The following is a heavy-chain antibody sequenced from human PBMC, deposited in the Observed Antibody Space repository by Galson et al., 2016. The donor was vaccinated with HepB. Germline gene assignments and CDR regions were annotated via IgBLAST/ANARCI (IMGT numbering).Heavy chain of an antibody. J-gene: IGHJ4*02. V-gene: IGHV3-48*03. CDR2: ISSRGETK. D-gene: IGHD2-21*01. CDR1: GFAFNVFN. CDR3: VAEDFVHCGGGCSF. Sequence: SLRLSCAATGFAFNVFNMKWVRQAPGKGLECISYISSRGETKYYADSVKGQFSISRDNAKNSLLLQMNSLKDEDTATYYCVAEDFVHCGGGCSFWGQGTPVTVSS.